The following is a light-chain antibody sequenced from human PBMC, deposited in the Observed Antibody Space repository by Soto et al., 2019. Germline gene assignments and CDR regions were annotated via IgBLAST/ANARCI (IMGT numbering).Light chain of an antibody. CDR3: QSYDSTLSARYV. V-gene: IGLV1-40*01. Sequence: QSALTPPPSVSRAPGQLVSISCTGHTTNIGAGYGVLWYKQRPGTAPKLLIVGNTIRPSGVPDRFPASTSGTSASLAITGLQAEDEGDYYCQSYDSTLSARYVFGTGTKVTVL. CDR2: GNT. J-gene: IGLJ1*01. CDR1: TTNIGAGYG.